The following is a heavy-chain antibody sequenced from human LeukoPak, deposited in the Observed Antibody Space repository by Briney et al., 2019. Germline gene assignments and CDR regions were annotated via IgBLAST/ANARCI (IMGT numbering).Heavy chain of an antibody. CDR2: MNPDSGNT. D-gene: IGHD2-2*01. CDR3: ARGLHCSKANCRRGEWFDP. V-gene: IGHV1-8*01. J-gene: IGHJ5*02. CDR1: GYTFTSYD. Sequence: ASVKVSCKASGYTFTSYDINWVRQATGQGLEWMGWMNPDSGNTGYAQKFQGRVTMTRNASISTAYMELSSLRPEDTAMYYCARGLHCSKANCRRGEWFDPWGQGTLVTVSS.